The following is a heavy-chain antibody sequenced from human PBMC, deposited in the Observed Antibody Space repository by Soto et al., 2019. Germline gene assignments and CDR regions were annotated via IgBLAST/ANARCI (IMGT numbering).Heavy chain of an antibody. CDR3: ARAPDGYPYYFDY. CDR1: GGSISSYY. J-gene: IGHJ4*02. CDR2: VFYSVST. V-gene: IGHV4-59*01. D-gene: IGHD5-12*01. Sequence: SETPSLTCTVSGGSISSYYWSWIRQPPGKGLEWIGYVFYSVSTNYNPSLKSRVTISVDTSKNQFSLKLSSVTAADTAVYYCARAPDGYPYYFDYWGQGTLVTVSS.